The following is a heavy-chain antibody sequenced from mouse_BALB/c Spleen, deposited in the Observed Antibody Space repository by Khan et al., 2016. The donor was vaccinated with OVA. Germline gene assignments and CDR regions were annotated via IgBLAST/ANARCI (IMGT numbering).Heavy chain of an antibody. D-gene: IGHD2-14*01. J-gene: IGHJ3*01. CDR1: GFSLTTYG. V-gene: IGHV2-2*02. Sequence: QVQLKQSGPGLVRPSQTLSITCTVSGFSLTTYGVHWVRQSPGKGLEWLGVIRSAGKTEYNAAFISRLTITKDNSKNTVFFEMNSLQANDTAMYYCARNSYMYDFTYWGQGTLVTVSA. CDR2: IRSAGKT. CDR3: ARNSYMYDFTY.